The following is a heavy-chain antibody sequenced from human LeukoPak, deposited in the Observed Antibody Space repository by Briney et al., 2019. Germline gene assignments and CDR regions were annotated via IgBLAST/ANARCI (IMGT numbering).Heavy chain of an antibody. Sequence: GGSLRLSCAASGFTFSSYGMHWVRQAPGKGLEWVAVISFDGSNKYYADSVKSRFTISRDNSKNTLYLQMNSLRAEDTAVYYCAKALGYCSSTSCPTYYFDYWGQGTLVTVSS. CDR1: GFTFSSYG. V-gene: IGHV3-30*18. J-gene: IGHJ4*02. CDR2: ISFDGSNK. CDR3: AKALGYCSSTSCPTYYFDY. D-gene: IGHD2-2*01.